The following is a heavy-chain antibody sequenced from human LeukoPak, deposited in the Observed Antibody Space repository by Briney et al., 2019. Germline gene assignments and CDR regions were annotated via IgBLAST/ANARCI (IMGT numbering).Heavy chain of an antibody. CDR3: ARDQYSYAHAAH. D-gene: IGHD5-18*01. V-gene: IGHV3-66*01. Sequence: GGSLRLSCAASGFTVSSNYMSWVRQAPGKGLEWVSVIYSGGTTYYADSVKGRFTISRDNSKNTLHLQMNSLRAEDPAVYYCARDQYSYAHAAHWGQGTLVTVSS. CDR2: IYSGGTT. CDR1: GFTVSSNY. J-gene: IGHJ4*02.